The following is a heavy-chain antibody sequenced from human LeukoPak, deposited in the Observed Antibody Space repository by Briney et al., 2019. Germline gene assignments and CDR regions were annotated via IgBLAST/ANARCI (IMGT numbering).Heavy chain of an antibody. CDR2: ISSSSSTI. CDR3: ARDVAMIVVVNRALGGGFDY. D-gene: IGHD3-22*01. Sequence: GGSLRLSCAASGLTFSSYSMNWVRQAPGKGLEWVSYISSSSSTIYYADSVKGRFTISRDNAKNSLYLQMNSLRAEDTAVYYCARDVAMIVVVNRALGGGFDYWGQGTLVTVSS. V-gene: IGHV3-48*04. CDR1: GLTFSSYS. J-gene: IGHJ4*02.